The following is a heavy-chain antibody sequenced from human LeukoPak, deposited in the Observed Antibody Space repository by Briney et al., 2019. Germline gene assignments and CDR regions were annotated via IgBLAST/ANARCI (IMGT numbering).Heavy chain of an antibody. Sequence: PSETLSLTCAVYGGSFSGYYWSWIRQPPGKGLEWIGEINHSGSTNYNPSLKSRVTISVDTSKNPFSLKLSSVTAADTAVYYCATARSGWRYYFDYWGQGTLVTVSS. J-gene: IGHJ4*02. CDR1: GGSFSGYY. CDR3: ATARSGWRYYFDY. V-gene: IGHV4-34*01. CDR2: INHSGST. D-gene: IGHD6-19*01.